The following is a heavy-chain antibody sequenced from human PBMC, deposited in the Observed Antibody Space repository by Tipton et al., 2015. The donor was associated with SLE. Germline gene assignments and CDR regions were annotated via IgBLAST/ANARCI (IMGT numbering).Heavy chain of an antibody. Sequence: QSGAEVKKPGASVRVSCKASGYIFISYDITWVRQAPGQGLEWMGWVSAYSGNTNSAQNLQGRVTMTTDTSTSTAYMELRSLRSDDTAVYYCALRWPDTWTTVYWGQGTLVTVSS. D-gene: IGHD5-12*01. CDR3: ALRWPDTWTTVY. J-gene: IGHJ4*02. CDR2: VSAYSGNT. CDR1: GYIFISYD. V-gene: IGHV1-18*01.